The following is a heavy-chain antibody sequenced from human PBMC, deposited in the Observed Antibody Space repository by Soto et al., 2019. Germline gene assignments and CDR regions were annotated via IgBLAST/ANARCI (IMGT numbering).Heavy chain of an antibody. CDR1: GFTFSSYG. J-gene: IGHJ4*02. V-gene: IGHV3-33*01. Sequence: QVQLVESGGGVVQPGRSLRLSCAAPGFTFSSYGMHWVRKAPGTGLEGVAVIWYDGSNKYYADSVKGRFTISRDNSKNTLYLQMNSLRAEDTAVYYCARDGIQLWTTYYFDYWGQGTLVTVSS. CDR3: ARDGIQLWTTYYFDY. CDR2: IWYDGSNK. D-gene: IGHD5-18*01.